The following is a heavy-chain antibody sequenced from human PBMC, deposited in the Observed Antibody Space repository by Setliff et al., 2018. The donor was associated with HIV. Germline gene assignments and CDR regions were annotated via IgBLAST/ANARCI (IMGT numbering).Heavy chain of an antibody. CDR3: ARDHNSGTLHAFDL. J-gene: IGHJ3*01. Sequence: TLSLTCTVSGGAISSRSYYWGWIRQPPAKGLEWIGSIYYSGGTYYNPSPKSRVTISLDTSKKHFSLDLYSVTAADTAVYYCARDHNSGTLHAFDLWGQGTKVTVSS. V-gene: IGHV4-39*07. D-gene: IGHD1-26*01. CDR1: GGAISSRSYY. CDR2: IYYSGGT.